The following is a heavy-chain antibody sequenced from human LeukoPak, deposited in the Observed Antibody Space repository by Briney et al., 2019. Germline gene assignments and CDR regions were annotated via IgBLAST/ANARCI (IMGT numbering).Heavy chain of an antibody. CDR3: AREDGYNFASDY. V-gene: IGHV4-30-4*01. CDR2: IYYSGST. J-gene: IGHJ4*01. CDR1: GGSISSGDYY. Sequence: PSQTLSLTCTVSGGSISSGDYYWSWIRQPPGKGLEWIGYIYYSGSTYYNPSLKSRVTISVDTSKNQFSLKLSSVTAADTAVYYCAREDGYNFASDYWGHGTLVTVSS. D-gene: IGHD5-24*01.